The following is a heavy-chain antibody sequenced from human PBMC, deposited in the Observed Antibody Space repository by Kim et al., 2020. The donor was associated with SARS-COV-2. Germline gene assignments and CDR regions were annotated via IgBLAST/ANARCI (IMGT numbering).Heavy chain of an antibody. Sequence: GGSLRLSCAASGFTFSSYAMSGVRQDLGKGLEWVSAISGRGGSKYYAHSVKGRFTIPRYNSKNTLYLQMNSLRAEDTAVYYCAKDLPATVTMRSADYWGQGTLVTVSS. CDR1: GFTFSSYA. CDR2: ISGRGGSK. J-gene: IGHJ4*02. D-gene: IGHD4-17*01. CDR3: AKDLPATVTMRSADY. V-gene: IGHV3-23*01.